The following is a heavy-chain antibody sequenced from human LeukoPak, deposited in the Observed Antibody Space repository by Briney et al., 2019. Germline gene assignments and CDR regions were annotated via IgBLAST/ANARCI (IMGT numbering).Heavy chain of an antibody. CDR2: INPNSGGT. Sequence: EASVTVSFTASGYTFTVYYMHWVRQAPGQGHEWMGWINPNSGGTNYSQKFQGRATMTRDTSISTAYMELSRLRSDDTAVYYCARELHSGSYSGDYWGQGTLVTVSS. J-gene: IGHJ4*02. CDR1: GYTFTVYY. CDR3: ARELHSGSYSGDY. D-gene: IGHD1-26*01. V-gene: IGHV1-2*02.